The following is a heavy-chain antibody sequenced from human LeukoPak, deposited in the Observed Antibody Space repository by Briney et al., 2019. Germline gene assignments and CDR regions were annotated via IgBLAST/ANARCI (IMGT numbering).Heavy chain of an antibody. D-gene: IGHD6-19*01. CDR3: AYSSGWYKYYFDY. J-gene: IGHJ4*02. CDR1: GFTFSSYW. Sequence: PGGSLRLSCAASGFTFSSYWMSWVRQAPGKGLEWVANIKQDGSEKYYVDSVKGRFTISRDNAENSLYLQMNSLRAEDTAVYYCAYSSGWYKYYFDYWGQGTLVTVSS. V-gene: IGHV3-7*01. CDR2: IKQDGSEK.